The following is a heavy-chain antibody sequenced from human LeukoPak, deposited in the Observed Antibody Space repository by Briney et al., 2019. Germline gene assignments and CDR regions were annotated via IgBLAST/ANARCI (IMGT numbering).Heavy chain of an antibody. Sequence: GGSLRLSCAASGFTFSDYYMSWIRQAPGKGLEWVSYISSSGSTIYYADSVKGRFTISRDNAKNTLYLQMNSLRAEDTAVYYCARETDDYYFDYWGQGTLVTVSS. CDR2: ISSSGSTI. J-gene: IGHJ4*02. CDR1: GFTFSDYY. V-gene: IGHV3-11*04. D-gene: IGHD2-21*02. CDR3: ARETDDYYFDY.